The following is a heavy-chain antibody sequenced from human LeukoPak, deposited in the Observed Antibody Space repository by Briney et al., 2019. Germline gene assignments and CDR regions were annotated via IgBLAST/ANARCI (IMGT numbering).Heavy chain of an antibody. V-gene: IGHV3-48*03. Sequence: GGSLRLSCAASGFTFSSYEMNWVRQAPGKGLEWDSYISSSGSTIYYADSVKGRFTISRDNAKNSLYLQMNSLRAEDTAVYYCAIHLFDPLNYWGQGTLVTVSS. CDR1: GFTFSSYE. CDR2: ISSSGSTI. J-gene: IGHJ4*02. D-gene: IGHD3-9*01. CDR3: AIHLFDPLNY.